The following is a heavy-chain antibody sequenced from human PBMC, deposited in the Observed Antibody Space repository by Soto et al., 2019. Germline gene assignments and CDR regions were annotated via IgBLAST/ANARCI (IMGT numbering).Heavy chain of an antibody. V-gene: IGHV4-59*08. CDR3: ARVYYFWSGNLYGMDV. D-gene: IGHD3-3*01. CDR2: IYYSGST. J-gene: IGHJ6*02. Sequence: SGTLSLTCTVSGGSISSYYWSWIRQPPGKGLEWIGYIYYSGSTNYNPSLKSRVTISVDTSKNQFSLNLSSVTAADTAVYYCARVYYFWSGNLYGMDVWGQGTTVTVSS. CDR1: GGSISSYY.